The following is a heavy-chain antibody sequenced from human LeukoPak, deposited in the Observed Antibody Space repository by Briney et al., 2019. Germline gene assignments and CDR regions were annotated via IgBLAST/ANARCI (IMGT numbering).Heavy chain of an antibody. J-gene: IGHJ1*01. V-gene: IGHV1-8*03. Sequence: GASVKVSCKASGYTFSNFDLNWLRQATGQGLEWVGYMNPKSGYTAYAQKFQGRVTITRDTSISTLYMDLSSLRSEDTAMYYCATSNAGLGGNFQHWGQGTLVTVSS. CDR1: GYTFSNFD. D-gene: IGHD3-16*01. CDR2: MNPKSGYT. CDR3: ATSNAGLGGNFQH.